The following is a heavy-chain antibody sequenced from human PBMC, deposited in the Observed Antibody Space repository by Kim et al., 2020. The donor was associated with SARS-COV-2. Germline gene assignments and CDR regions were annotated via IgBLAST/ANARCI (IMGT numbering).Heavy chain of an antibody. Sequence: GGSLRLSCTASGFTFGDYAMSWFRQAPGKGLEWVGFIRSKAYGGTTEYAASVKGRFTISRDDSKSIAYLQMNSLKTEDTAVYYCTSGESRIAAAGHFDYWGQGTLVTVSS. CDR3: TSGESRIAAAGHFDY. CDR2: IRSKAYGGTT. J-gene: IGHJ4*02. CDR1: GFTFGDYA. V-gene: IGHV3-49*03. D-gene: IGHD6-13*01.